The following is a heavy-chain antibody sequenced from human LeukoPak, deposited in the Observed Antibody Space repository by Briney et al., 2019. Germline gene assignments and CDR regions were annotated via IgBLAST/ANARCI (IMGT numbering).Heavy chain of an antibody. Sequence: SETLSLTCTVSGYSISSGYYWGWIRQPPGKGLEWIGSIYHSGSTYYNPSLKSRVTISVDTSKNQFSLKLSSVTAADTAVYYCARDPTYYLRYGYFDSWGQGILVTVSS. CDR1: GYSISSGYY. CDR3: ARDPTYYLRYGYFDS. V-gene: IGHV4-38-2*02. CDR2: IYHSGST. J-gene: IGHJ4*02. D-gene: IGHD1-26*01.